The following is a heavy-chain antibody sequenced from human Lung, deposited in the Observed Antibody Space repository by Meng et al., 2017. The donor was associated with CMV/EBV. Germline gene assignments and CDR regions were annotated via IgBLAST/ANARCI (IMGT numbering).Heavy chain of an antibody. CDR1: GGTFSSYA. CDR3: ARGPGIAVAGLFDY. CDR2: IIPIFGTA. D-gene: IGHD6-19*01. J-gene: IGHJ4*02. V-gene: IGHV1-69*05. Sequence: VSCXASGGTFSSYAISWVRQAPGQGLEWMGGIIPIFGTANYAQKFQGRVTITTDESTSTAYMELSSLRSEDTAVYYCARGPGIAVAGLFDYWGQGALVTVSS.